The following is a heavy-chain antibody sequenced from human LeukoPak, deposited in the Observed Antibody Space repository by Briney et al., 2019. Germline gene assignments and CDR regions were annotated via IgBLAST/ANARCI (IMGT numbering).Heavy chain of an antibody. Sequence: ASVKVSCKASGYTFTTYDINWVRQATGQGLEWMGWINPNSGGTNYAQKFQGRVTMTRDTSISTAYMELSRLRSDDTAVYYCARGAPYGDYFDYWGQGTLVTVSS. CDR1: GYTFTTYD. V-gene: IGHV1-2*02. CDR3: ARGAPYGDYFDY. J-gene: IGHJ4*02. D-gene: IGHD4-17*01. CDR2: INPNSGGT.